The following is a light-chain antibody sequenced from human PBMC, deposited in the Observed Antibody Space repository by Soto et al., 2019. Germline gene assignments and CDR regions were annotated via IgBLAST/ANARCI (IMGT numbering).Light chain of an antibody. CDR2: DVS. CDR1: SSDVGGYNY. V-gene: IGLV2-11*01. CDR3: CSYAASYTLV. Sequence: QSALTQPRSVSGSPGPSVTISCTGNSSDVGGYNYVSWYQQHPGTAPKLVIYDVSKRPSGVPDRFSGSRSGYTASLAISGLQADDEADYFCCSYAASYTLVFGGGTKLTVL. J-gene: IGLJ3*02.